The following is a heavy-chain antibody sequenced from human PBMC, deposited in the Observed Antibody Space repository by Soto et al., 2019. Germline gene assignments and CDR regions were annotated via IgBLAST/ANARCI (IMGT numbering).Heavy chain of an antibody. CDR1: GGTFSSYA. CDR3: ASSSTGGISWYDY. D-gene: IGHD6-13*01. J-gene: IGHJ4*02. V-gene: IGHV1-69*10. CDR2: IIPIVGIA. Sequence: ASVKDSCKASGGTFSSYAISWVRQAPGQGLEWMGGIIPIVGIASYAQKFQGRDTITADKSTSTAYMELSSLRSEDTAVYYCASSSTGGISWYDYWGQGTLVTVSS.